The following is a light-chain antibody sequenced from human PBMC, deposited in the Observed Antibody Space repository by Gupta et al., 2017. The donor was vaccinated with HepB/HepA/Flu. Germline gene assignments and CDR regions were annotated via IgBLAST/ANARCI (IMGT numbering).Light chain of an antibody. CDR3: QQRNNWPPIT. J-gene: IGKJ5*01. V-gene: IGKV3-11*01. CDR1: QSVSNY. CDR2: DAS. Sequence: EIVLTQSPATLSLSPGERATLSCRASQSVSNYLAWYQQKPGLAPRLLIYDASNRATGIPARFSGSGSGTDFTLTISSVEPEDFAVYYCQQRNNWPPITFGQGTRLEIK.